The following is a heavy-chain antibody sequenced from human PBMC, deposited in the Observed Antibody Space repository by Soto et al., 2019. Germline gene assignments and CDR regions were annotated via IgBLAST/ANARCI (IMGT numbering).Heavy chain of an antibody. CDR2: IIPILGIA. V-gene: IGHV1-69*02. J-gene: IGHJ3*02. CDR1: GGTFSSYT. D-gene: IGHD3-22*01. CDR3: ARGDYYDSSGYYQGDNAFDI. Sequence: QVQLVQSGAEVKKPGSSVKVSCKASGGTFSSYTISWVRQAPGQGLEWMGRIIPILGIANYAQKFQGRVTITADKSTSTDYIELSSLRSEDTAVYYCARGDYYDSSGYYQGDNAFDIWGQVTMVTVSS.